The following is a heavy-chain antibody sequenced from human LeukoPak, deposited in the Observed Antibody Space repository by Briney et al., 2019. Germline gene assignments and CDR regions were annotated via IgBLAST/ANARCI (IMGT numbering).Heavy chain of an antibody. CDR2: IYSGGTT. J-gene: IGHJ4*02. CDR3: AREKTGSDGYNHGFDY. D-gene: IGHD5-24*01. V-gene: IGHV3-53*01. CDR1: GFTVSNNY. Sequence: GGSLRLSCAASGFTVSNNYMSWVRQAPGRGLEWVSVIYSGGTTKYADSVRGRFSISRDNSKNTLHLQMNSLRADDTAVYYCAREKTGSDGYNHGFDYWVQGALVTVSS.